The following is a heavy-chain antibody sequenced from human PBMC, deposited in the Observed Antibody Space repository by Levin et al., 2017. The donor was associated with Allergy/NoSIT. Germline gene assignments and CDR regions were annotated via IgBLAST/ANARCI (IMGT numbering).Heavy chain of an antibody. CDR2: IFYSGST. V-gene: IGHV4-30-4*01. CDR1: GGSLSSGDYY. J-gene: IGHJ4*02. D-gene: IGHD3-22*01. CDR3: ARGYYDSSGYDQ. Sequence: SETLSLTCTVSGGSLSSGDYYWSWIRQPPGKGLEWIGYIFYSGSTYYNPSLKSRVTISLDTSKNQFSLKLSSVTAADTAVYYCARGYYDSSGYDQWGQGTLVTVSS.